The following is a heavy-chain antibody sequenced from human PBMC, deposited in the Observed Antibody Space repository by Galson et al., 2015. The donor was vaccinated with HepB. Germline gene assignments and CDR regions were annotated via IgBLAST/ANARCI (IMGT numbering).Heavy chain of an antibody. D-gene: IGHD6-19*01. CDR3: ARGPDGSGWYKIHYFDY. J-gene: IGHJ4*02. CDR2: INHSGST. Sequence: TLSLTCAVYGGSFSGYYWSWIRQPPGKGLEWIGEINHSGSTNYNPSLKSRVTISVDTSKNQFSLKLSSVTAADTAVYYCARGPDGSGWYKIHYFDYWGQGTLVTVSS. V-gene: IGHV4-34*01. CDR1: GGSFSGYY.